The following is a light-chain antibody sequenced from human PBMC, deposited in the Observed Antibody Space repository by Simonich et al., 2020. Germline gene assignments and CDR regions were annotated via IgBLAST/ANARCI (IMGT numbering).Light chain of an antibody. CDR1: QIVSSIY. V-gene: IGKV3-20*01. CDR2: GAS. Sequence: EIVLTQSPGTLSLSPGERSTLSCRASQIVSSIYLAWYQQKPGQAPRLLIYGASSRANGIPDRFSGSGSGTDFTLTISRLEPEDFAVYYCQQYGSSPETFGQGTKVEIK. J-gene: IGKJ1*01. CDR3: QQYGSSPET.